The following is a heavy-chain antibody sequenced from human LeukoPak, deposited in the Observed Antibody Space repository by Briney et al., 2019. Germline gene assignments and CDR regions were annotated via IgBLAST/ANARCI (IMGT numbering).Heavy chain of an antibody. CDR2: ISSSSSTI. V-gene: IGHV3-48*01. CDR1: GFTFSSYS. J-gene: IGHJ4*02. CDR3: ARVYYVYFDY. Sequence: GGSLRLSCAASGFTFSSYSMNWVRQAPGKGLEWVSYISSSSSTIYYADSVKGRFTISRDNAKNSLYLQMNSLRAEDTAVYYCARVYYVYFDYWGQGTLVTVSS. D-gene: IGHD3-10*02.